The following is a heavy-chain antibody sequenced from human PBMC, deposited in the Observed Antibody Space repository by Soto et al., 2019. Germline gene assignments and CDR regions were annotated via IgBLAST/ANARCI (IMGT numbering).Heavy chain of an antibody. CDR3: ARRPGSSSCYYYYYMDV. J-gene: IGHJ6*03. D-gene: IGHD6-13*01. CDR2: MNPNSGNT. V-gene: IGHV1-8*01. CDR1: GYTFTSYD. Sequence: QVQLVQSGAEVKKPGASVKVSYKASGYTFTSYDINWVRQATGQGLEWMGWMNPNSGNTGYAQKFQGRVTMTRNTSISTAYMELSSLRSEDTAVYYCARRPGSSSCYYYYYMDVWGKGTTVTVSS.